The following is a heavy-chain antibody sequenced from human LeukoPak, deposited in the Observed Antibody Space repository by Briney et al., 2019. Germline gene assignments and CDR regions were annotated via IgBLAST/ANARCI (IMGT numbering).Heavy chain of an antibody. Sequence: GESQQISCQGSGYSFTSYWIGWVRQMPGKGLEWMGIIYPGDSDTRYSPSFQGQVTISADKSISTAYLQWSSLKASDTAMYYCATSAPYDSSGYYYYSDYWGQGTLVTVSS. V-gene: IGHV5-51*01. CDR1: GYSFTSYW. CDR3: ATSAPYDSSGYYYYSDY. D-gene: IGHD3-22*01. CDR2: IYPGDSDT. J-gene: IGHJ4*02.